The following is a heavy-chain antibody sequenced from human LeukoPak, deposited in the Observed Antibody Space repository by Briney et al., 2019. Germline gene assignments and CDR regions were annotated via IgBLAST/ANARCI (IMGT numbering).Heavy chain of an antibody. CDR3: ARTRGAGYSYGFNYYYYMDV. D-gene: IGHD5-18*01. V-gene: IGHV4-39*07. J-gene: IGHJ6*03. CDR2: IYYSGTT. Sequence: SETLSLTCTVSGGSISSSSYFWGWIRQPPGKGLEWIGTIYYSGTTYFNPSLKSQVTISIDTSKNQFSLRLSSVTAADTAVYYCARTRGAGYSYGFNYYYYMDVWGKGTTVTVSS. CDR1: GGSISSSSYF.